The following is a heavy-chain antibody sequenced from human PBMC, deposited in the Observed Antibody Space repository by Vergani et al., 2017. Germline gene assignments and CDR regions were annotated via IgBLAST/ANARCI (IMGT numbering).Heavy chain of an antibody. CDR3: ARGGNYYDSSGYYSFDY. J-gene: IGHJ4*02. CDR2: IIPILGIA. D-gene: IGHD3-22*01. V-gene: IGHV1-69*02. Sequence: QVQLVQSGAEVKKPGSSVKVSCKASGGTFSSYTISWVRQAPGQGLEWMGRIIPILGIANYAQKFQGRVTITADKSTSTAYMELSRLRSEDTAVYYCARGGNYYDSSGYYSFDYWGQGTLVTVSS. CDR1: GGTFSSYT.